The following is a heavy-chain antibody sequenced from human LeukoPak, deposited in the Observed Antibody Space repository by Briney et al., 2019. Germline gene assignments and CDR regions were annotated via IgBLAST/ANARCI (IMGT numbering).Heavy chain of an antibody. CDR1: GFTFSSYA. D-gene: IGHD2-15*01. V-gene: IGHV3-23*01. J-gene: IGHJ6*03. CDR2: ISGSGGST. CDR3: AKGGTLLPTPAYYYMDV. Sequence: GGSLRLSCAASGFTFSSYAMSWVRQAPGKGLEWVSAISGSGGSTYYADSVKGRFTISRDNSKNTLYLQMNSLRAEDTAVYYCAKGGTLLPTPAYYYMDVWGKGTTVTVSS.